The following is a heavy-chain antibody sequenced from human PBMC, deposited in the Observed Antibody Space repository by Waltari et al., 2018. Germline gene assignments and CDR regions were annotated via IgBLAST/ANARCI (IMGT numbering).Heavy chain of an antibody. J-gene: IGHJ4*02. CDR3: AREGEDYIWGSYRYTGVSFDY. CDR1: GYTFTGYY. CDR2: INPNSGGT. Sequence: QVQLVQSGAEVKKPGASVKVSCKASGYTFTGYYMHWVRQAPGQGLEWMGRINPNSGGTNYAQKFQGRVTMTRDTSISTAYMELSRLRSDDTAVYYCAREGEDYIWGSYRYTGVSFDYWGQGTLVTVSS. D-gene: IGHD3-16*02. V-gene: IGHV1-2*06.